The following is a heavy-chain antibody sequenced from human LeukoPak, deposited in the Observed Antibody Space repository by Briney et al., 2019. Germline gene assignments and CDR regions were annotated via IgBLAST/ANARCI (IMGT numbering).Heavy chain of an antibody. Sequence: SETLSLTCTVSGGSISSYYWSWIRQPPGKGLEWIGYIYYSGSTNYNPSLKSRVTISVDTSKNQFSLKLSSVTAADTAVYYCARAPFGVVRGWFDPWGQGTLVTVS. J-gene: IGHJ5*02. D-gene: IGHD3-3*01. CDR1: GGSISSYY. V-gene: IGHV4-59*01. CDR3: ARAPFGVVRGWFDP. CDR2: IYYSGST.